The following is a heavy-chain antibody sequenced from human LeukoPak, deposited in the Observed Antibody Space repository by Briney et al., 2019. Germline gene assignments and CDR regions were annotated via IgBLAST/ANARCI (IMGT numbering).Heavy chain of an antibody. CDR3: ARDPGRHDYGNYFDY. CDR2: IYYSGST. V-gene: IGHV4-59*12. CDR1: GGSISSYY. Sequence: PSETLSLTCTVSGGSISSYYWSWIRQPPGKGLEWIGYIYYSGSTNYNPSLKSRVTISVDTSKNQFSLKLTSVTAADTAVYYCARDPGRHDYGNYFDYWGQGTLVTVSS. J-gene: IGHJ4*02. D-gene: IGHD4-17*01.